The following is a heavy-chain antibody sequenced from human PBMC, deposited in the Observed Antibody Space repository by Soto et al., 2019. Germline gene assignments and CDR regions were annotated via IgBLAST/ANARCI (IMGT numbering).Heavy chain of an antibody. CDR1: GGAISSYY. D-gene: IGHD3-3*02. CDR2: VFSSGST. J-gene: IGHJ6*02. V-gene: IGHV4-4*07. Sequence: SETLSLTCSVPGGAISSYYWSWVRQPAGKGLEWIGRVFSSGSTNYNASLKSRVTMSIDTSKNEVSLTLRSVTAADTAVYYCARVAFSYFGMDVWGPGTTVTV. CDR3: ARVAFSYFGMDV.